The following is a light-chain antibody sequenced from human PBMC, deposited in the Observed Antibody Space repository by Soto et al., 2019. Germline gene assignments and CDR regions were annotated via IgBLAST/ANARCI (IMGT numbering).Light chain of an antibody. J-gene: IGLJ1*01. CDR1: SSDVGSYNL. Sequence: QSALTQPASVSGSPGQSITISFTGTSSDVGSYNLVSWYQQHPGNAPQLMIYEGSKRPSGVSNRFSGSKSGNTASLTISGLQADDEADYYCCSYAGSSTYVFGTGTKLTVL. CDR2: EGS. CDR3: CSYAGSSTYV. V-gene: IGLV2-23*01.